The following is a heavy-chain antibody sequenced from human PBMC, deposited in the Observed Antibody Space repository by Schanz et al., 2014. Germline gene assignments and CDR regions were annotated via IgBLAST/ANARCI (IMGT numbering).Heavy chain of an antibody. CDR2: INPDGSGK. Sequence: EVHLVESGGGLVHPGGSLRLSCAVSGFTVSTNYMTWVRQAPGKGLESVAKINPDGSGKYYVVSVEGRFTISRANAKKALELHTNSRTAEDTAVYYCATENWWTVEKWGQGTLVTVSS. CDR3: ATENWWTVEK. D-gene: IGHD2-15*01. J-gene: IGHJ4*02. CDR1: GFTVSTNY. V-gene: IGHV3-7*01.